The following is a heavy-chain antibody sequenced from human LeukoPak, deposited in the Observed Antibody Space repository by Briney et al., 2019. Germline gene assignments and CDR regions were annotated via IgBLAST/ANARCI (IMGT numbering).Heavy chain of an antibody. Sequence: SETLSLTCAVSGGSISSTNWWSWVRQSPGKGLEWIGEIYRSGSTNYNPSLKSRVTISLDKSKNQFSLKLSPVTAADTAAYYYARVALYDTSAHNYFDYWGQGTLVTVSS. D-gene: IGHD3-22*01. CDR1: GGSISSTNW. J-gene: IGHJ4*02. CDR3: ARVALYDTSAHNYFDY. CDR2: IYRSGST. V-gene: IGHV4-4*02.